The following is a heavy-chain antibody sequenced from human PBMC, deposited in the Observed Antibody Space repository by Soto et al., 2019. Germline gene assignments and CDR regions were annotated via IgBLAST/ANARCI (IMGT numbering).Heavy chain of an antibody. D-gene: IGHD5-18*01. CDR2: IKQDGSEK. J-gene: IGHJ6*03. V-gene: IGHV3-7*01. CDR1: GFTFSSYW. Sequence: EVQLVESGGGLVQPGGSLRLSCAASGFTFSSYWMSWVRQAPGKGLEWVANIKQDGSEKYYVDSVKGRFTISRDNAKNSRYLEMNSLRAEDTAVYYCARDRSKYSYGGAPPIYYYYYLDVCGKGTTVTVSS. CDR3: ARDRSKYSYGGAPPIYYYYYLDV.